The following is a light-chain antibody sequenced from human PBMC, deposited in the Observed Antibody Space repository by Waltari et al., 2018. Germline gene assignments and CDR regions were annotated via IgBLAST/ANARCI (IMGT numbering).Light chain of an antibody. CDR2: DTS. CDR1: PSVSGY. V-gene: IGKV3-11*01. Sequence: EIVLTQSPGTLSLSPGERATLSCRASPSVSGYLAWYQQKPGQAPRLPIYDTSNRATGIPARFSGSGSGTDFTLTISSLEPEDFAVYYCQQRSSWQWTLGQGTKVEIK. J-gene: IGKJ1*01. CDR3: QQRSSWQWT.